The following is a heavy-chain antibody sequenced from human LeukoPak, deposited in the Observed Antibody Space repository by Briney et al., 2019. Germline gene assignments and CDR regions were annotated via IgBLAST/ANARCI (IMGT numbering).Heavy chain of an antibody. CDR1: GFNFRSYE. CDR2: ISATTTYI. V-gene: IGHV3-21*04. J-gene: IGHJ5*01. CDR3: AKPISGGLAVTADWFHP. D-gene: IGHD6-19*01. Sequence: GGSLRLSCAASGFNFRSYEMNWVRQPPGKGLEWVSSISATTTYIYYADSVKGRFTVSRDNAKNSLYLQMDTLRADDTATYYCAKPISGGLAVTADWFHPWGQGTLVVVSS.